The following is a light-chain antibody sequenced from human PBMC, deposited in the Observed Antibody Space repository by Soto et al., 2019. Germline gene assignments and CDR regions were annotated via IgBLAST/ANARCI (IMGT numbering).Light chain of an antibody. CDR3: QHYVYPQWT. V-gene: IGKV3-20*01. CDR1: QTGSNSY. CDR2: GVS. J-gene: IGKJ1*01. Sequence: IVLTQSPGTLSLSPGERATLSCRASQTGSNSYLAGYQQKSGQAPRLLIYGVSTRATGIPDRFSGSGSGTEFALTISRLEPEDFAVYICQHYVYPQWTFGPGTKVEIK.